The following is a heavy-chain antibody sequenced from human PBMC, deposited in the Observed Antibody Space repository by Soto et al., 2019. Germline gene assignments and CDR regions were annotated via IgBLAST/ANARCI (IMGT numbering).Heavy chain of an antibody. V-gene: IGHV1-69*01. Sequence: QVQLVQYGAEVRKPGSSVKVSCKASGGIFSSYPIGWVRQAPGQGLEWMGGIIPIFGITNYVQKFQGRITITADESTSTAYMDLTSLTSEDTAVYYCARSAFPQRGGAWDYWGQGTLVTVSS. J-gene: IGHJ4*02. CDR2: IIPIFGIT. D-gene: IGHD1-26*01. CDR3: ARSAFPQRGGAWDY. CDR1: GGIFSSYP.